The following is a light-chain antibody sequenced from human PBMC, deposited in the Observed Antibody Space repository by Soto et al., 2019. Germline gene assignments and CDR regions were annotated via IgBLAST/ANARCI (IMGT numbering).Light chain of an antibody. Sequence: EIVLTQSPDTLSLSPGERASLSCRASQTVSTNSLAWYQQKPGQAPRPLIYGASTRATDIPARFSGSGSGTEFTLTISSLQSEDFAVYYCQQYDDWPPWTFGQGTKVDIK. J-gene: IGKJ1*01. CDR3: QQYDDWPPWT. V-gene: IGKV3-15*01. CDR2: GAS. CDR1: QTVSTN.